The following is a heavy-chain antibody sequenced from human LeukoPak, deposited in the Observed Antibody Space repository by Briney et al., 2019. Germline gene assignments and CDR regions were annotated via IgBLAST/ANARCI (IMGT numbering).Heavy chain of an antibody. CDR3: AQGSHYYGSGSHRRGHYFDY. D-gene: IGHD3-10*01. Sequence: GGSPRLSCAASGFTFSTYGMHWVRQAPGKGLEWVAVVRYDGSNKYYADFVKGRFTISRDNSKNTLYLQMNSLRGEDTAVYYCAQGSHYYGSGSHRRGHYFDYWGQGTLVTVSS. CDR1: GFTFSTYG. J-gene: IGHJ4*02. V-gene: IGHV3-30*02. CDR2: VRYDGSNK.